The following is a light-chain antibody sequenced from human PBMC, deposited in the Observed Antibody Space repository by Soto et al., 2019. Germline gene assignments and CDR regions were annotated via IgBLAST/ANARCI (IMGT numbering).Light chain of an antibody. CDR3: QQYHSLYT. CDR1: KTIGTR. J-gene: IGKJ2*01. V-gene: IGKV1-5*01. Sequence: DIQMTQSPSIVSASVGDRVTITCRASKTIGTRLAWYQRKPGKALKFLIYDASTLESGVPSRFSGSGSGTEFTLTISSLQPDDLATHYCQQYHSLYTFGQGTNLEIK. CDR2: DAS.